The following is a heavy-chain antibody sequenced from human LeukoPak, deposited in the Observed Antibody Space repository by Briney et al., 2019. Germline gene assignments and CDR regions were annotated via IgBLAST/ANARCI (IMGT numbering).Heavy chain of an antibody. V-gene: IGHV1-69*04. Sequence: SVKVSCKASGGTFSSYAISWVRQAPGQGLEWVGRIIPILGIANYAQKFQGRVTITADKSTSTAYMELSSLRSEDTAVYYCASSRDGYNSFDYWGQGTLVTVSS. CDR1: GGTFSSYA. D-gene: IGHD5-24*01. CDR2: IIPILGIA. J-gene: IGHJ4*02. CDR3: ASSRDGYNSFDY.